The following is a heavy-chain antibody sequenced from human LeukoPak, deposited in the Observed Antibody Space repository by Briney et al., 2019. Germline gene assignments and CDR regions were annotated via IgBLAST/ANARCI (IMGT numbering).Heavy chain of an antibody. V-gene: IGHV3-23*01. Sequence: GGSLRLSCAASGFTFGRYGMHWVRQAPGKGLEWVSAISGSGGSTYYADSVKGRFTISRDNSMNTLYLQMNSLRAEDTAVYYCAKGQSSGWGYFDYWGQVTLVTVSS. CDR3: AKGQSSGWGYFDY. CDR2: ISGSGGST. D-gene: IGHD6-19*01. J-gene: IGHJ4*02. CDR1: GFTFGRYG.